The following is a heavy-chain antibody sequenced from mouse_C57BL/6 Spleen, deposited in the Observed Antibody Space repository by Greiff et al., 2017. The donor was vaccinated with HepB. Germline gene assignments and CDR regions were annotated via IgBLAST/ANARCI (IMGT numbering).Heavy chain of an antibody. CDR2: INPSSGYT. CDR1: GYTFTSYW. D-gene: IGHD2-4*01. J-gene: IGHJ3*01. V-gene: IGHV1-7*01. Sequence: VQLQQSGAELAKPGASVKLSCKASGYTFTSYWMHWVKQRPGQGLEWIGYINPSSGYTKYNQKFKDKATLTADKSSSTAYMQLSSLTSGDSAVYYCASYGDYDPAWFAYWGQGTLVTVSA. CDR3: ASYGDYDPAWFAY.